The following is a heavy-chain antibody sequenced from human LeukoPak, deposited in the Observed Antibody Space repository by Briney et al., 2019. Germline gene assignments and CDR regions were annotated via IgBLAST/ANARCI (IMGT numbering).Heavy chain of an antibody. CDR1: GGSISSYY. V-gene: IGHV4-59*12. D-gene: IGHD4-17*01. J-gene: IGHJ4*02. CDR3: ARDGGPTVTGVLDY. Sequence: PSETLSLTCTVSGGSISSYYWSWIRQPPGKGLEWIGYIYYSGSTNYNPSLKSRVTISVDTSKNQFSLKLSSVTAADTAVYYCARDGGPTVTGVLDYWGQGTLVTVSS. CDR2: IYYSGST.